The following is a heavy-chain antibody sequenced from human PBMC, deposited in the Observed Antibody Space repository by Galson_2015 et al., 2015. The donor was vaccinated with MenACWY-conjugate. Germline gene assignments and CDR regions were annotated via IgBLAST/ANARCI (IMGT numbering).Heavy chain of an antibody. CDR3: AKDKNHGGYGDFDY. Sequence: SLRLSCAASGFTFSSYAMSWVRQTPGKGLEWVSGISGGGDNTYYADSVKGRFTISRDNSKNTLYLQMNSLRGEDTAIYYCAKDKNHGGYGDFDYWGQGTLGIVSS. CDR1: GFTFSSYA. CDR2: ISGGGDNT. V-gene: IGHV3-23*01. D-gene: IGHD5-12*01. J-gene: IGHJ4*02.